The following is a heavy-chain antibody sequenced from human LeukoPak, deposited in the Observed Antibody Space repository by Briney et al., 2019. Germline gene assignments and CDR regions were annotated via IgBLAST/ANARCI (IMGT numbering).Heavy chain of an antibody. V-gene: IGHV3-33*01. J-gene: IGHJ4*02. CDR2: IWYDGSNK. CDR3: ARAGDQTYYYDSSGYYSPPNFDY. D-gene: IGHD3-22*01. Sequence: AGGSLRLSCAASGFTFSSYGMHWVRQAPGKGLEWVAVIWYDGSNKYYADSVKGRFTISRDNSKNTLYLQMNSLRAEDTAVYYCARAGDQTYYYDSSGYYSPPNFDYWGQGTLVTVSS. CDR1: GFTFSSYG.